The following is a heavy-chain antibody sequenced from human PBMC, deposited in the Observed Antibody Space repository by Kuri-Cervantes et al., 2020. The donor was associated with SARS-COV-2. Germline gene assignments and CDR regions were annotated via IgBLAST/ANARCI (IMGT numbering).Heavy chain of an antibody. V-gene: IGHV4-59*12. Sequence: SETLSLTCTVSGGSISSYYWSWIRQPQGKGLEWIGYIYYSGSTNYNPSLKSRVTISVDTSKNQFSLKLSSVTAADTAVYYCARDDDISNGLDPWGQGTLVTVSS. CDR2: IYYSGST. CDR1: GGSISSYY. D-gene: IGHD3-22*01. CDR3: ARDDDISNGLDP. J-gene: IGHJ5*02.